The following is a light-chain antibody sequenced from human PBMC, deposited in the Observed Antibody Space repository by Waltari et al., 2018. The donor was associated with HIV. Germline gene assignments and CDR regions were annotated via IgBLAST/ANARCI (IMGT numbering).Light chain of an antibody. CDR2: RDT. J-gene: IGLJ2*01. Sequence: SVLTQPPSASGTPGQKVTISCSGSSSNIGSNSVFWYQQLPGAAPKLLIYRDTQRPSGVPDRFSGSKSGTSASLGIVGLRSEDEAVYSCATWDDSLNGVLFGGGTNLNVL. CDR3: ATWDDSLNGVL. V-gene: IGLV1-47*01. CDR1: SSNIGSNS.